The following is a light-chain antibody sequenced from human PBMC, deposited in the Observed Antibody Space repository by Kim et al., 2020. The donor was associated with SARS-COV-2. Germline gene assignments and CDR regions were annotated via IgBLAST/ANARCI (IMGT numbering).Light chain of an antibody. CDR2: QDN. CDR1: SGSIASND. Sequence: GKTVTFSCTRSSGSIASNDVQWFQQRPGSSPTTVIYQDNQRPSGVPDRFSGSIDRSSNSASLTISGLRTEDEADYYCQSYDGTTWVFGGGTQLTVL. CDR3: QSYDGTTWV. J-gene: IGLJ3*02. V-gene: IGLV6-57*01.